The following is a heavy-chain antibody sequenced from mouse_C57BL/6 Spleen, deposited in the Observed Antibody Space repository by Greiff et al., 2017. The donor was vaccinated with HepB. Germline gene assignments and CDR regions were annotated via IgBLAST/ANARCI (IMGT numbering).Heavy chain of an antibody. Sequence: VQLQQPGAELVMPGASVKLSCKASGYTFTSYWMHWVKQRPGQGLEWIGEIDPSDSYTNYNQKFKGNSTLTVDKSSSTAYMQISSLTSEDSGVYYWAKRRGYAMDYWGQGTSVTVSS. CDR1: GYTFTSYW. CDR2: IDPSDSYT. CDR3: AKRRGYAMDY. J-gene: IGHJ4*01. V-gene: IGHV1-69*01.